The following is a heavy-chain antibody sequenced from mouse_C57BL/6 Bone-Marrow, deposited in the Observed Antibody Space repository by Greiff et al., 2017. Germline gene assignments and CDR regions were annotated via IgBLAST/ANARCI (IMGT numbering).Heavy chain of an antibody. CDR3: ANSYGSSGFAY. CDR2: IHPNSGST. J-gene: IGHJ3*01. D-gene: IGHD1-1*01. Sequence: QVQLKEPGAELVKPGASVKLSCKASGYTFTSYWMHWVKQRPGQGLEWIGMIHPNSGSTNYNEKFKSKATLTVDKSSSTAYMQLSSLTSEDSAVYYCANSYGSSGFAYWGQGTLVTVSA. CDR1: GYTFTSYW. V-gene: IGHV1-64*01.